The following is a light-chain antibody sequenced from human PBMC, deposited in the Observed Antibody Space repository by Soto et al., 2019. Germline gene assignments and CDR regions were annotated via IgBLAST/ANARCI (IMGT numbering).Light chain of an antibody. CDR1: QSVGSN. CDR3: QQWVRCT. V-gene: IGKV3-15*01. Sequence: EILMTQSPATLSVSPGDRATLSCRASQSVGSNVAWFQQKPGQHPRLLIDGASTRVAGFPARCSGCGSETEFTLTISSPQYFAFASCYRQQWVRCTFGQGTWLEIK. CDR2: GAS. J-gene: IGKJ1*01.